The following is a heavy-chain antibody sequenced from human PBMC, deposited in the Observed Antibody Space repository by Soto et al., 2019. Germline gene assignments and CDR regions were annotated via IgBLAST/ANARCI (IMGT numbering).Heavy chain of an antibody. CDR2: ITWNGVAM. V-gene: IGHV3-9*01. CDR1: GFAFRDFA. D-gene: IGHD4-17*01. CDR3: ANSLVTTHHLYGYMDV. J-gene: IGHJ6*03. Sequence: EVQLVESGGTLVQPGRSLRLSCAASGFAFRDFAMHWVRQTRGEGLECGSGITWNGVAMGYGDSVRGRFTISRDDAKNSLYLQMNSLRPEDTALYCCANSLVTTHHLYGYMDVWGTGTSVTVS.